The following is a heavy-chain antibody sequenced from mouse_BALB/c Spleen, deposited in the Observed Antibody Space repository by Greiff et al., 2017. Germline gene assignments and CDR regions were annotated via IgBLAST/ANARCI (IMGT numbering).Heavy chain of an antibody. CDR3: TRDSTATGDYFDY. J-gene: IGHJ2*01. CDR1: GFTFSDYY. D-gene: IGHD1-2*01. CDR2: ISDGGSYT. Sequence: EVQRVESGGGLVKPGGSLKLSCAASGFTFSDYYMYWVRQTPEKRLEWVATISDGGSYTYYPDSVKGRFTISRDNAKNTLYLQMSSLKSEDTAMYYCTRDSTATGDYFDYWGQGTTLTVSS. V-gene: IGHV5-4*02.